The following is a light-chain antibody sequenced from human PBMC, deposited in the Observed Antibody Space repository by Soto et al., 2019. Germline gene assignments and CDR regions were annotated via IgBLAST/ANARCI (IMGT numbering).Light chain of an antibody. CDR1: QDINNC. CDR2: DAS. CDR3: KQTYASIT. J-gene: IGKJ5*01. Sequence: DIQMTQSPSSLSASVGDRVTITCQASQDINNCLNWYQLKPGKAPKLLIYDASTLETGVPSRFGGSGSGTDFTLTITGLQPEDFGSYYCKQTYASITFGQGTRLEIK. V-gene: IGKV1-33*01.